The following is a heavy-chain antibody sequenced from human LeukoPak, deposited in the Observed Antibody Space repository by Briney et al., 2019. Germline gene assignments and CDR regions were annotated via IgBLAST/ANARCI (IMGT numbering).Heavy chain of an antibody. CDR1: GGPFSGYY. J-gene: IGHJ4*02. CDR2: INHSGST. D-gene: IGHD2-2*02. V-gene: IGHV4-34*01. Sequence: PSETPSLTCAVYGGPFSGYYWSWIRQPPGKGLEWIGEINHSGSTNYNPSLKSRVTISVDTSKNQFSLKLSSVTAADTAVYYCARGGRDIVVVPAAIHFDYWGQGTLVTVSS. CDR3: ARGGRDIVVVPAAIHFDY.